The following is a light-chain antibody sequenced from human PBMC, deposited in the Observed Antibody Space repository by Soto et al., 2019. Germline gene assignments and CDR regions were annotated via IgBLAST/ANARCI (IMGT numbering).Light chain of an antibody. CDR2: GAS. CDR3: LQYGSSPLT. J-gene: IGKJ1*01. CDR1: QSVSSSY. Sequence: EIVLTQSPGTLSLSPGERATLSCRASQSVSSSYLAWYQQKPGQAPRLLIYGASSRATGIPDRFSGSGSGTDFTLTISSLEPEDFAVYYCLQYGSSPLTFGQGTKVEIK. V-gene: IGKV3-20*01.